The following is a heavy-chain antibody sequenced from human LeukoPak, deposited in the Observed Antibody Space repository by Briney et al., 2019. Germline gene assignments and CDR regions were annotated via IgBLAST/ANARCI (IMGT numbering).Heavy chain of an antibody. D-gene: IGHD6-13*01. J-gene: IGHJ4*02. CDR3: ARGSYSSSWKTFDY. Sequence: GGSLRLSCAASGFTFSSYAMHWVRQAPGKGLEWVALISYDGSINDYADSVKGRFTISRDNSKNTLYLQMNSLRADDTAMYYCARGSYSSSWKTFDYWGQGTLVTVSS. CDR1: GFTFSSYA. V-gene: IGHV3-30*04. CDR2: ISYDGSIN.